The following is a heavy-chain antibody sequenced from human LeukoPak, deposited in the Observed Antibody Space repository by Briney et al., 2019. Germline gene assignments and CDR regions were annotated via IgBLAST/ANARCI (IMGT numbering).Heavy chain of an antibody. CDR3: ARGILTGYYIARYYFDY. CDR2: INHSGST. V-gene: IGHV4-34*01. D-gene: IGHD3-9*01. CDR1: GGSFGGYY. J-gene: IGHJ4*02. Sequence: SETLSLTCAVYGGSFGGYYWSWIRQPPGKGLEWIGEINHSGSTNYNPSLKSRVTISVDTSKNQFSLKLSSVTAADTAVYYCARGILTGYYIARYYFDYWGQGTLVTVSS.